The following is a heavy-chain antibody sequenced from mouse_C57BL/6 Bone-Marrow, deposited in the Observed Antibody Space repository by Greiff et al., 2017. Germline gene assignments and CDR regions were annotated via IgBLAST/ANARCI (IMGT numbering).Heavy chain of an antibody. CDR3: AREHYYGSRLSMDY. CDR1: GYSITSGYY. D-gene: IGHD1-1*01. Sequence: EVQLQESGPGLVKPSQSLSLTCSVTGYSITSGYYWNWIRQFPGNKLEWMGYISYDGSNNYNPSLKNRISITRDTSKNQFFLKLNAVTTEDTATYYGAREHYYGSRLSMDYWGQGTSVTGSS. CDR2: ISYDGSN. J-gene: IGHJ4*01. V-gene: IGHV3-6*01.